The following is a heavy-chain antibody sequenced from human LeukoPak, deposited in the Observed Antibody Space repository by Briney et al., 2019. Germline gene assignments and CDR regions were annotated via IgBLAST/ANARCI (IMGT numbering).Heavy chain of an antibody. J-gene: IGHJ3*01. CDR1: GFTFNDHA. D-gene: IGHD3-22*01. V-gene: IGHV3-9*01. CDR3: ARASYYYDTTGLGAVDF. CDR2: INWNSDNI. Sequence: SLRLSCAASGFTFNDHAMYWVRQAPGKGLEWISGINWNSDNIGYADSVKGRFTISRDDAKNSLFLQMNSLRAEDTALYYCARASYYYDTTGLGAVDFWGQGTMVTVSS.